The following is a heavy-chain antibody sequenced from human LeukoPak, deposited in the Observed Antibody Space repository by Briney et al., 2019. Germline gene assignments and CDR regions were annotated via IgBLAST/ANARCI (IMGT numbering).Heavy chain of an antibody. D-gene: IGHD6-6*01. CDR3: ARDTRLAARPGQCAY. V-gene: IGHV1-2*02. J-gene: IGHJ4*02. CDR1: GYTFTGYY. CDR2: INPNSGGT. Sequence: GASVKVSCKASGYTFTGYYMHWVRQAPGQGLEWMGWINPNSGGTNYAQKFQGRVTMTRDTSISTAYMELSRLRSDDTAVYYCARDTRLAARPGQCAYWGQGTLVTVSS.